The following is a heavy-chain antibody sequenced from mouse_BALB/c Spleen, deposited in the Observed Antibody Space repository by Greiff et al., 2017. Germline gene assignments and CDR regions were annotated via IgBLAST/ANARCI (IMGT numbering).Heavy chain of an antibody. Sequence: EVKVVESGGGSVQPGGSLRLSCATSGFTFTDYYMSWVRQPPGKALEWLGFIRNKANGYTTEYSASVKGRFTISRDNSQSILYLQMNTLRAEDSATYYCARDNRYGTFMDYWGQGTSVTVSS. CDR2: IRNKANGYTT. CDR3: ARDNRYGTFMDY. J-gene: IGHJ4*01. V-gene: IGHV7-3*02. CDR1: GFTFTDYY. D-gene: IGHD2-14*01.